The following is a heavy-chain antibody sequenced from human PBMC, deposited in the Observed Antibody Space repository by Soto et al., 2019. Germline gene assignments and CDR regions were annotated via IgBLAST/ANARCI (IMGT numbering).Heavy chain of an antibody. CDR2: IHSGGST. CDR1: GFAVSTNY. CDR3: VRAIDD. Sequence: EVQLVESGGALVQPGGSLRLSCAASGFAVSTNYMSWVRQAPGKGLEWVSVIHSGGSTYYADSVKGRFTISRDNFQNTLSLQMNSLRGEDTAVYYCVRAIDDWGQGTLVTVSS. J-gene: IGHJ4*02. V-gene: IGHV3-66*01. D-gene: IGHD3-10*01.